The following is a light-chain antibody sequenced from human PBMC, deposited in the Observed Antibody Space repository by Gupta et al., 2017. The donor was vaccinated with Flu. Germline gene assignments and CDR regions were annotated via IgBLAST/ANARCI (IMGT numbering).Light chain of an antibody. V-gene: IGKV1-5*03. CDR3: QQYNSYPYT. Sequence: GDRITITCQASQSIANWLAWYQQKPGRAPKLLIYKASTLETGVPSRFSGSGSGTEFTLTISSLQSDDFATYSCQQYNSYPYTFGQGTKVEIE. J-gene: IGKJ2*01. CDR1: QSIANW. CDR2: KAS.